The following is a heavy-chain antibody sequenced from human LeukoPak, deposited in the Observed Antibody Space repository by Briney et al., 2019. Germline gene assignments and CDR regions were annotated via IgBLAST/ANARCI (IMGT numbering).Heavy chain of an antibody. CDR2: INPNSGGT. V-gene: IGHV1-2*02. Sequence: ASVKVSCKASGYTFTGYYMHWVRQAPGQGLEWMGWINPNSGGTNYAQKFQGRVTITRNTSISTAYMELSSLRSEDTAVYYCARGLTYYSSSSSFDYWGQGTLVTVSS. D-gene: IGHD6-6*01. CDR1: GYTFTGYY. J-gene: IGHJ4*02. CDR3: ARGLTYYSSSSSFDY.